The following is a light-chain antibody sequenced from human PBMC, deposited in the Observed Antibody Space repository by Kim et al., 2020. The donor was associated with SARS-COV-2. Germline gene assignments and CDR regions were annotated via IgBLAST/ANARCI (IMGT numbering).Light chain of an antibody. J-gene: IGLJ2*01. Sequence: SYELTQPPSVSVSPGQTASITCSGDKLGDKYACWYQQKPGQTPVLVIYYDDKRPSEIPERFSGSNSGNTATLTISGTQAMDEADYFCQAWDSSTADVVFG. V-gene: IGLV3-1*01. CDR3: QAWDSSTADVV. CDR2: YDD. CDR1: KLGDKY.